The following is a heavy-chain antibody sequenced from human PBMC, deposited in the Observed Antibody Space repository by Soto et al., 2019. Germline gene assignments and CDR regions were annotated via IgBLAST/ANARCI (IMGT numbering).Heavy chain of an antibody. Sequence: SETLSLTCTVSGGSISSYYWSWIRQPPGKGLEWIGYIYYSGSTNYNPSLKSRVTISVDTSKNQFSLKLSSVTAADTAVYYCARHVVYYDILEFYYMYVWGQGTTVTVSS. V-gene: IGHV4-59*08. CDR1: GGSISSYY. J-gene: IGHJ6*03. CDR2: IYYSGST. CDR3: ARHVVYYDILEFYYMYV. D-gene: IGHD3-9*01.